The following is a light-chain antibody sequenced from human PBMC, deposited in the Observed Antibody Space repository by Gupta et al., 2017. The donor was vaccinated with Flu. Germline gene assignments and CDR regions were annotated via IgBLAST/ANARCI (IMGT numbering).Light chain of an antibody. Sequence: IVLPQSPATLSLSPGERATLSCRASQSVSSYLAWYQQKPGQAPRLLIYDASNRATGIPARFSGSGSGTDFTLTISSLEPEDFAVYYCQQRRNWPRAFGQGTRLEIK. V-gene: IGKV3-11*01. CDR1: QSVSSY. CDR2: DAS. CDR3: QQRRNWPRA. J-gene: IGKJ5*01.